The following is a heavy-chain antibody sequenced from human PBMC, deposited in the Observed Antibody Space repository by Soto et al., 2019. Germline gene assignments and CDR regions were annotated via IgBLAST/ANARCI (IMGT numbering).Heavy chain of an antibody. Sequence: QVQLVQSGAEEKKPGASVKVSCKASGYTFTSYAMHWVRQAPGHRLEWMGWINAGNGNTKYSQKFQGRVTITRDTSASAAYMELSSLGSEDTAVYYCARSIVVVTALDYWGQGTLVTVSS. D-gene: IGHD2-21*02. V-gene: IGHV1-3*05. CDR2: INAGNGNT. J-gene: IGHJ4*02. CDR3: ARSIVVVTALDY. CDR1: GYTFTSYA.